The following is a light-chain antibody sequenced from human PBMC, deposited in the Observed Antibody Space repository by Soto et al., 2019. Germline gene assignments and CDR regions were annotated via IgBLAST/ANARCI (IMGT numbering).Light chain of an antibody. CDR3: QQYNSYPWT. Sequence: DIQMTQSPSTLSASVGDRVTITCRASESITTRLVWYQQKPGKDPTLLIYMASSLESGVPSRFSGSGSGTEFTLTISSLQPDDFATYYCQQYNSYPWTFGQGTKVDIK. CDR2: MAS. CDR1: ESITTR. V-gene: IGKV1-5*03. J-gene: IGKJ1*01.